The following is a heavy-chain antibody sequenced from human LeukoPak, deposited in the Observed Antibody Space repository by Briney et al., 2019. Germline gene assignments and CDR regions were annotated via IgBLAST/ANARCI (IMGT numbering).Heavy chain of an antibody. V-gene: IGHV1-46*01. CDR2: INPSGGST. CDR1: GYTFTSYY. D-gene: IGHD3-9*01. CDR3: ARGRNSQTYYDILTGSLSDY. Sequence: ASVKVSCKASGYTFTSYYMHWVRQAPGQGLEWMGIINPSGGSTSYAQKFQGRVTMTRDTSTSTVYMELSSLRSEDTAVYYCARGRNSQTYYDILTGSLSDYWGQGTLVTVSS. J-gene: IGHJ4*02.